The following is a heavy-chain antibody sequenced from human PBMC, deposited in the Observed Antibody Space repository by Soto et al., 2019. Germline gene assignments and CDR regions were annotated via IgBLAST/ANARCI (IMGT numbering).Heavy chain of an antibody. V-gene: IGHV3-30-3*01. CDR2: ISYDGSNK. J-gene: IGHJ4*02. CDR1: GFTFSSYA. CDR3: ARDIPMNVVVVAAPDY. D-gene: IGHD2-15*01. Sequence: GGSLRLSCAASGFTFSSYAMHWVRQAPGKGLEWVAVISYDGSNKYYADSVKGRFTISRDNSKNTLYLQMNSLRAEDTAVYYCARDIPMNVVVVAAPDYWGQGTLVTVSS.